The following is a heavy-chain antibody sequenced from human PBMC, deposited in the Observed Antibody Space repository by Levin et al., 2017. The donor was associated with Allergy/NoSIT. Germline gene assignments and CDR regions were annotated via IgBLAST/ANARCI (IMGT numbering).Heavy chain of an antibody. J-gene: IGHJ5*02. CDR1: GFSLSTSGVG. V-gene: IGHV2-5*01. CDR3: AHRRSCSGGSCYYSRFDP. Sequence: SGPTLVKPTQTLTLTCTFSGFSLSTSGVGVGWIRQPPGKALEWLALIYWNDDKRYSPSLKSRLTITKDTSKNQVVLTMTNMDPVDTATYYCAHRRSCSGGSCYYSRFDPWGQGTLVTVSS. CDR2: IYWNDDK. D-gene: IGHD2-15*01.